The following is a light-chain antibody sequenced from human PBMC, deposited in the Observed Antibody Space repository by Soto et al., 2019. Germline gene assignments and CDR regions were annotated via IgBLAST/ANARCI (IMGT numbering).Light chain of an antibody. V-gene: IGLV2-23*02. CDR2: EVG. Sequence: QSALTQPASVSGSPRQSITISCTGTSSDVGSYNLVSWYQQHPGKAPKLMISEVGKRLSGISNRFSGSKSGNTASLTISGLQAEDEADYYCCSYAGTSFYVFGTGSKGTVL. CDR3: CSYAGTSFYV. CDR1: SSDVGSYNL. J-gene: IGLJ1*01.